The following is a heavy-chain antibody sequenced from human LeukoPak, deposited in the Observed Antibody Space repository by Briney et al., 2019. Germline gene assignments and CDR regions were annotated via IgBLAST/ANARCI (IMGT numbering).Heavy chain of an antibody. V-gene: IGHV3-53*01. CDR3: ARLSSYNYPFDY. Sequence: PGGSLRLSCAASGFTVSSNYMNWVRQAPGKGLEWVSVIYSGGSTYYADSVKGRFTIPRDNSKNTLYLQMNSLRAEDTAVYYCARLSSYNYPFDYWGQGTLVTVSS. J-gene: IGHJ4*02. CDR1: GFTVSSNY. D-gene: IGHD5-24*01. CDR2: IYSGGST.